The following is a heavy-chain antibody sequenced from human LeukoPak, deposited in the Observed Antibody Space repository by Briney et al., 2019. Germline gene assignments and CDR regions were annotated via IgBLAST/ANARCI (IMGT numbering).Heavy chain of an antibody. J-gene: IGHJ4*02. CDR1: GFTFSDYY. Sequence: GGSLRLSCAASGFTFSDYYMSWIRQAPGKGLEWVSYISSSGSTIYYADSVKGRFTISRDNAKNSLYLQMNSLGAEDTAVYYCARSNVDTAMDFDYWGQGTLVTVSS. CDR2: ISSSGSTI. D-gene: IGHD5-18*01. V-gene: IGHV3-11*04. CDR3: ARSNVDTAMDFDY.